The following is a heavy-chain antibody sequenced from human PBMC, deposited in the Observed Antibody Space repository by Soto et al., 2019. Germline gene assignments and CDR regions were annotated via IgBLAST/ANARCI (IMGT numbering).Heavy chain of an antibody. V-gene: IGHV1-46*02. D-gene: IGHD4-17*01. CDR2: SNPNGGST. Sequence: SVEASSEASGYTLDSYYMHSVRQSPGQGLEWMGISNPNGGSTYYAQKFQGRVTMTRDTSTSTVYMELSSLRAEDTAVYYCARDYGDDPGYYGMDVWGQGTTVTVSS. CDR1: GYTLDSYY. J-gene: IGHJ6*02. CDR3: ARDYGDDPGYYGMDV.